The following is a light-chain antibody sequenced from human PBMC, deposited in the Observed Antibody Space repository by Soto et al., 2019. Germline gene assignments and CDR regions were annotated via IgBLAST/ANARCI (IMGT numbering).Light chain of an antibody. CDR3: QKYYSDPQVLT. J-gene: IGKJ4*01. Sequence: DIVMTQSPDSLAVSLGERATINCKSSQSVLYSSNNKNYLAWYQQKPGQPPKLLIYWASTRESGVPDRFSGSGSGTDFTLTISSLQAEDVAVYYCQKYYSDPQVLTFGGGTKVEIK. V-gene: IGKV4-1*01. CDR1: QSVLYSSNNKNY. CDR2: WAS.